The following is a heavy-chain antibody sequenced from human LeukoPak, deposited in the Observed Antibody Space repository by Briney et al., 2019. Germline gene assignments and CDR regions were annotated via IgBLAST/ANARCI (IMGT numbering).Heavy chain of an antibody. V-gene: IGHV3-48*01. CDR1: GFTFSSYS. CDR2: ISSSSSTT. D-gene: IGHD2-8*02. J-gene: IGHJ4*02. Sequence: GGSLRLSCAASGFTFSSYSMNWVRQAPGKGLEWVLYISSSSSTTYYADSVKGRFTISRDNSKNTLYLLMNSLRAEDTAVYYCASELKAFNIGGCSWWSNYSFDSWGQGTLVTVSS. CDR3: ASELKAFNIGGCSWWSNYSFDS.